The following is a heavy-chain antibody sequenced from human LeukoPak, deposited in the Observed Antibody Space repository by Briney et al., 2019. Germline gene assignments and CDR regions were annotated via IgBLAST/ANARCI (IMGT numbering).Heavy chain of an antibody. CDR1: GFTFSSYS. CDR3: ARGADGVSSNSRGWFDP. D-gene: IGHD2-15*01. Sequence: GGSLRLSCAASGFTFSSYSMNWDRQAPGKGLEWVLSISSSSSYIYYADSVKGRFTISRDNARNSLYLQMNTLRAEDTAVYSCARGADGVSSNSRGWFDPWGQGTLVTVSS. V-gene: IGHV3-21*01. J-gene: IGHJ5*02. CDR2: ISSSSSYI.